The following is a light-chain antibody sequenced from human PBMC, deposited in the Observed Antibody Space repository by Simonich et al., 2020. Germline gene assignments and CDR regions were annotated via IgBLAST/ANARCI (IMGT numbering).Light chain of an antibody. V-gene: IGKV2-28*01. J-gene: IGKJ1*01. CDR1: QSLLHSNGYNY. CDR2: LGS. Sequence: DIVMTQSPLSLPVTPGEPASISCRSSQSLLHSNGYNYLDWYLQKPGQSPQLLIYLGSSRASGVPDRCSGSGSGTDFTLKISRVEAEDVGVYYCMQALQTEWTFGQGTKVEIK. CDR3: MQALQTEWT.